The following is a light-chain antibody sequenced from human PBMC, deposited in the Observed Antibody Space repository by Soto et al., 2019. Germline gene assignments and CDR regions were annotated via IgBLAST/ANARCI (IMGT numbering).Light chain of an antibody. J-gene: IGLJ1*01. V-gene: IGLV2-23*01. CDR3: CSYAGSSTYV. CDR2: END. CDR1: SNDVGTYNL. Sequence: QSALTQPASVSGSPGQSITISCTGTSNDVGTYNLVSWYQQRPGKGPTLVIFENDQRPSGVSFRFSGSKSGNTASLTISGLQAEDEADYYCCSYAGSSTYVFGTGTKLTV.